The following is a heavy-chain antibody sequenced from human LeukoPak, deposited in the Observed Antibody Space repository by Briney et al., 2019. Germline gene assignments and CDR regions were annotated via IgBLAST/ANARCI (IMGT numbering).Heavy chain of an antibody. D-gene: IGHD3-9*01. V-gene: IGHV4-30-2*01. CDR1: GGSISSGSYS. J-gene: IGHJ6*02. Sequence: PSETLSLTCAVSGGSISSGSYSWSWIRQPPGKGLEWIGYIYPRGSTYYNPSLKSRVTISGDTSKNQISLKLSSVTAADTAMFYCARVGRYFSNPFGMDVWGQGTTVTVSS. CDR2: IYPRGST. CDR3: ARVGRYFSNPFGMDV.